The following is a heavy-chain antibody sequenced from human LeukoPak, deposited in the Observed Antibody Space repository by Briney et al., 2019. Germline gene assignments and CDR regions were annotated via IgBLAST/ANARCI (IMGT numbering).Heavy chain of an antibody. CDR3: ARDPRRAITVFGVVIGSYFDY. J-gene: IGHJ4*02. Sequence: GGSLRLSCAASGFTFSSYSMNWVRQAPGKGLEWVSYISSSSSTIYYADSVKGRFTISRDNAKNSLYLQMNSLRDEDTAVYYCARDPRRAITVFGVVIGSYFDYWGQGSLVTVSS. V-gene: IGHV3-48*02. D-gene: IGHD3-3*01. CDR1: GFTFSSYS. CDR2: ISSSSSTI.